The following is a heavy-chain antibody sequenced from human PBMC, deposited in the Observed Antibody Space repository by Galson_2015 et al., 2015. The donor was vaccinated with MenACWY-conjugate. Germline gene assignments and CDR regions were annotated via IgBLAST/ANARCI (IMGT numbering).Heavy chain of an antibody. CDR3: ARHPPGGRGMDA. V-gene: IGHV5-51*01. CDR2: IDPVNSNI. CDR1: GYNFITYW. D-gene: IGHD1-26*01. Sequence: QSGAEVKKPGESLKISCKASGYNFITYWIGWVRQMPGKGLEWVGLIDPVNSNIRYSPSFQGQVTISADESTSTAYLQWSSLKASDTAMYYCARHPPGGRGMDAWGRGTTVTVSS. J-gene: IGHJ6*02.